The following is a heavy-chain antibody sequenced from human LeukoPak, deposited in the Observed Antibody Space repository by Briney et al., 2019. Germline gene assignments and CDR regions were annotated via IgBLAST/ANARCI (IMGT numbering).Heavy chain of an antibody. D-gene: IGHD2/OR15-2a*01. J-gene: IGHJ5*02. CDR2: INTSGGST. CDR3: ARPLGSLKEYWWFDP. Sequence: GASVKVSCKASGYTFTSYYMHWVRQAPGQGLEWMGIINTSGGSTSYAQKFQGRVTMTRDMSTSTVYMELSSLRSDDTAVYYCARPLGSLKEYWWFDPWGQGTLVTVSS. CDR1: GYTFTSYY. V-gene: IGHV1-46*01.